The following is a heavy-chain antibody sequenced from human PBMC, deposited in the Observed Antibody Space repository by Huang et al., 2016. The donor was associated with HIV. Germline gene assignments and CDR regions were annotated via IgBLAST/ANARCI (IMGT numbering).Heavy chain of an antibody. V-gene: IGHV4-39*02. Sequence: LQESGPGLVGPSETLSLTCAVSGDSINSNTFYWGWIRRPPGKALEWLGSIYYSGTTYYNPALKRRARIAVDASKNRIFLHLRSVTAADTGVYYCARTGVAVSDDPEYFQHWGQGALVT. D-gene: IGHD3-3*01. CDR2: IYYSGTT. CDR1: GDSINSNTFY. J-gene: IGHJ1*01. CDR3: ARTGVAVSDDPEYFQH.